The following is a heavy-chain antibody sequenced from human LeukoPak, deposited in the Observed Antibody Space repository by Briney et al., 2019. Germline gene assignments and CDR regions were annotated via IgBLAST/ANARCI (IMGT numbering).Heavy chain of an antibody. CDR2: VHWNGGGT. Sequence: LSGGCVSLACAASGFTFDDYGMTWVRQAPGKGLEWVSHVHWNGGGTAYADSVKGRFTISRDNTKNSLYLQMNSLRAEDTAFYHCARDLRGGSGGLFDYWGQGTLVPVSS. J-gene: IGHJ4*02. D-gene: IGHD2-15*01. CDR1: GFTFDDYG. CDR3: ARDLRGGSGGLFDY. V-gene: IGHV3-20*01.